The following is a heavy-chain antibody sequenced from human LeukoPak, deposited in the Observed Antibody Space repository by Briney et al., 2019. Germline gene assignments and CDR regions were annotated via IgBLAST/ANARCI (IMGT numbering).Heavy chain of an antibody. CDR1: GYTFTSYY. CDR3: ARDAKRGYSYGTSDY. D-gene: IGHD5-18*01. V-gene: IGHV1-46*01. Sequence: ASVKVSCKASGYTFTSYYMHWVRQAPGQGLEWMGIINPSGGSTSYAQKFQGRVTMTRDMSTSTVYMELGSLRSEDTAVYYCARDAKRGYSYGTSDYWGQGTLVTVSS. CDR2: INPSGGST. J-gene: IGHJ4*02.